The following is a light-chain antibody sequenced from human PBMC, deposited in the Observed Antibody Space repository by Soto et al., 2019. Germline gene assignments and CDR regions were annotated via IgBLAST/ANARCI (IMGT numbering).Light chain of an antibody. J-gene: IGKJ1*01. CDR1: QGIRHD. V-gene: IGKV1-17*01. CDR2: TAS. Sequence: DIRMTQSPSSLSASVGDGVTITCRASQGIRHDLAWYQQKPGKAPKRLIYTASSLQSGVPPRFRGSGSETEFTLTISSLQPEDFATYYCLQNNSYPVTFGQGTKVDIK. CDR3: LQNNSYPVT.